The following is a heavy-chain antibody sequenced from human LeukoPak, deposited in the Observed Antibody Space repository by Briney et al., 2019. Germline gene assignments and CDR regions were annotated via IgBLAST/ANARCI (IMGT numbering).Heavy chain of an antibody. V-gene: IGHV4-34*01. D-gene: IGHD2-15*01. CDR1: GGSFSGYY. J-gene: IGHJ4*02. Sequence: SETLSLTCAVYGGSFSGYYWGWIRQPPSKGLDWIGESNRSGRTNYNPSLKSRSTISVDTSKNQFSLKLTSVTAADTAVYHCASGVYCSGGSCYSPPAYWGQGTLVTVSS. CDR3: ASGVYCSGGSCYSPPAY. CDR2: SNRSGRT.